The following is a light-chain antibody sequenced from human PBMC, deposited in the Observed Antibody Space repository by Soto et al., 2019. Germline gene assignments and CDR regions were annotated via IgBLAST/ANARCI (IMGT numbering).Light chain of an antibody. CDR3: QQSYRTPL. CDR2: GAS. J-gene: IGKJ3*01. V-gene: IGKV1-39*01. CDR1: QSINSY. Sequence: DVQMTQSPSSLSASVGDRVTITCRASQSINSYLNWYQQKPGKAPKLLIYGASRLQSGVPLRFSGGGSGTDFTRTITSPQPEDFASYYCQQSYRTPLFGPGTKAYV.